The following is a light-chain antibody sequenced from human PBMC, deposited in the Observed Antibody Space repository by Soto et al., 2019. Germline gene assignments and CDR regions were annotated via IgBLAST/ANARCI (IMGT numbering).Light chain of an antibody. CDR2: AAS. Sequence: DIQMTQSPSSLSASVGDRVTITCRASQSISSYLNWNQQKPGKAPKLLIYAASSLQSGVPSRFSGSGSGTDFTLTISSLQPEDFATYYCQQSYSTPPTFG. CDR3: QQSYSTPPT. CDR1: QSISSY. V-gene: IGKV1-39*01. J-gene: IGKJ3*01.